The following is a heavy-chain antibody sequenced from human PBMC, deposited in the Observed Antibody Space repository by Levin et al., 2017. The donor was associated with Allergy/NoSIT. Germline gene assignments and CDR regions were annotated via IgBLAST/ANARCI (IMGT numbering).Heavy chain of an antibody. D-gene: IGHD2-15*01. J-gene: IGHJ4*02. CDR3: GRIDSSGLLYYFDH. Sequence: PSETLSLTCTVSGASITSGDYFWGWIRQPPGMGLQWIAYIYYSGTAYYNPSLKSRLTMSVDTSKTQFSLRLTSVSAADTAVYFCGRIDSSGLLYYFDHWGQGILVTVSS. CDR1: GASITSGDYF. V-gene: IGHV4-30-4*01. CDR2: IYYSGTA.